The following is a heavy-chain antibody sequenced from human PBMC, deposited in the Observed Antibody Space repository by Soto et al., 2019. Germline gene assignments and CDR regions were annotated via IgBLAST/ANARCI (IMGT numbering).Heavy chain of an antibody. Sequence: SETLSLTCTVSGGSISSYYWSWIRQPPGKGLEWIGYIYYSGSTNYNPSLKSRVTISVDTSKNQFSLKLSSVTAADTAVYYCARDRVTMVRGVIVGWFDPWGQGTLVTVSS. D-gene: IGHD3-10*01. CDR3: ARDRVTMVRGVIVGWFDP. CDR1: GGSISSYY. J-gene: IGHJ5*02. V-gene: IGHV4-59*01. CDR2: IYYSGST.